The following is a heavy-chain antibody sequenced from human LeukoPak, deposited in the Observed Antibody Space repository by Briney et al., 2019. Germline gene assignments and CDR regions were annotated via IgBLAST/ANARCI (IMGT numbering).Heavy chain of an antibody. Sequence: PGGSLRLSCAASGFTFSSYWMSWVRQAPGKGLEWVANIKQDGSEKYYVDSVKGQFTISRDNAKNSLYLQMNSLRAEDTAVYYCARYFFDYGDAWAFDIWGQGTMVTVSS. CDR1: GFTFSSYW. D-gene: IGHD4-17*01. CDR2: IKQDGSEK. V-gene: IGHV3-7*01. CDR3: ARYFFDYGDAWAFDI. J-gene: IGHJ3*02.